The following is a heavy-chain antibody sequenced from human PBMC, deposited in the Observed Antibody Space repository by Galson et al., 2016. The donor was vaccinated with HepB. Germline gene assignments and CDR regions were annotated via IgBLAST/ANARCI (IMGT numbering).Heavy chain of an antibody. CDR3: ARSYLMGRGFGW. D-gene: IGHD2-8*01. J-gene: IGHJ4*02. Sequence: CAISGDSVSSNSAGWNWIRQSPSRGLEWLGRTFYRSNWQNDYAESVRNRITINPDTSKNQCSLQLNSVTPEDTAVYYCARSYLMGRGFGWWGQGTLVTVSS. CDR1: GDSVSSNSAG. V-gene: IGHV6-1*01. CDR2: TFYRSNWQN.